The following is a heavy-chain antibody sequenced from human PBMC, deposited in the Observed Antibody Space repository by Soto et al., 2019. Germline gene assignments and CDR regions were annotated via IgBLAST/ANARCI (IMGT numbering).Heavy chain of an antibody. CDR3: AKRRVVPTARYYYYGLDV. CDR2: IYYSGTT. V-gene: IGHV4-39*01. Sequence: SETLSLTCTVSGGSISSVGYYWVWIRQAPGKGLEWIGSIYYSGTTDYNPSLTSRVTISADTSKNRFSLKLSSVTAADTAVYYCAKRRVVPTARYYYYGLDVWGQGTTVTVSS. D-gene: IGHD2-2*01. CDR1: GGSISSVGYY. J-gene: IGHJ6*02.